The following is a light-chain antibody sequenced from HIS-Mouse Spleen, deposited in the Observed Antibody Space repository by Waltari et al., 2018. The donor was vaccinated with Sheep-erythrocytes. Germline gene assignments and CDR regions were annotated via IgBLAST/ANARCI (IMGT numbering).Light chain of an antibody. Sequence: DIQMTQSPSSLSASVGDSVTITCRASQSISSYLNWYQQKPGKAPKLLIYAASSLQSGGPSRFSGSGSETDFTLTISSLQPEDFATYYCQQSYSTPQFTFGPGTKEDIK. CDR3: QQSYSTPQFT. CDR1: QSISSY. V-gene: IGKV1-39*01. J-gene: IGKJ3*01. CDR2: AAS.